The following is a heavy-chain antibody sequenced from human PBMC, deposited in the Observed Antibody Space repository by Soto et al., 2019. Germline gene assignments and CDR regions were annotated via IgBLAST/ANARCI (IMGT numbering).Heavy chain of an antibody. CDR3: ARDAAAINYYYYGVDV. D-gene: IGHD2-2*01. Sequence: SETLSLTCTVSGGSVSSGSYYWSWIRQPPGKGLEWIGYIYYSGSTNYNPSLKSRVTILVDTSKNQFSLKLSSVTAADTAVYYCARDAAAINYYYYGVDVWGQGTTVTVSS. J-gene: IGHJ6*02. CDR1: GGSVSSGSYY. V-gene: IGHV4-61*01. CDR2: IYYSGST.